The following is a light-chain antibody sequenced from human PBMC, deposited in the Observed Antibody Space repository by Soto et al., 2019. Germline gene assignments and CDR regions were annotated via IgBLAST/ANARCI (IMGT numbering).Light chain of an antibody. CDR1: QSVSSY. CDR2: GAS. Sequence: ENALTQSPATLSLSPGDRATLSCRASQSVSSYLAWYHQKPGQDPRLLIYGASNRATGIPARFRGSGSGTDSALTITSLEPQDFAVYYCQQRSNWSSYTFGQGTKLEIK. V-gene: IGKV3-11*01. J-gene: IGKJ2*01. CDR3: QQRSNWSSYT.